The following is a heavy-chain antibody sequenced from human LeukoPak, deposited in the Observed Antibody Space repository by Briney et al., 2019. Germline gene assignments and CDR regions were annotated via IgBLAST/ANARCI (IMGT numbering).Heavy chain of an antibody. Sequence: GGSLRLSCAASGFTFSTYSVNWVRQAPGKGLEWVSYISSSSSTIYYADSVQGRFTISRDNAKNSLYLQMNSLRAEDTAVYYCARRLTASGKHYFDHWGQGTLATVSS. CDR1: GFTFSTYS. D-gene: IGHD1-26*01. V-gene: IGHV3-48*01. J-gene: IGHJ4*02. CDR2: ISSSSSTI. CDR3: ARRLTASGKHYFDH.